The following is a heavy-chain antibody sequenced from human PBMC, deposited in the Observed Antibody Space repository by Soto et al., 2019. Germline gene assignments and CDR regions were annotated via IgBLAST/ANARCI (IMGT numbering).Heavy chain of an antibody. CDR1: GYTFTGNY. CDR2: INSNSGGP. CDR3: ARDGDSSSAFDI. D-gene: IGHD6-6*01. V-gene: IGHV1-2*02. J-gene: IGHJ3*02. Sequence: QVQLVPSGAEVKKPGASVKVSCKASGYTFTGNYMHWVRQAPGQGLEWMGWINSNSGGPNYAQKFQGSVTVTSDTPISTSYMELSTLRSYDTAVYYCARDGDSSSAFDIWGQGTMVSVSS.